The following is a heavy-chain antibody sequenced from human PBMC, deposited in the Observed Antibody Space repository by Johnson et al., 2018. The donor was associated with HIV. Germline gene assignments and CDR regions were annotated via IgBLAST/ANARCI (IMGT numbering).Heavy chain of an antibody. Sequence: QVQLVESGGGLVNPGGSLRLSCAASGFTFSDYYMSWIRQTPGKGLEWVSYISSSGTTVYYADSVKGRFSISRDNAKHSLSLQMNSLGPEDTAVYYCAKPPSMGAAAFDIWGQGTMVTVSS. D-gene: IGHD3-16*01. V-gene: IGHV3-11*04. CDR2: ISSSGTTV. CDR1: GFTFSDYY. CDR3: AKPPSMGAAAFDI. J-gene: IGHJ3*02.